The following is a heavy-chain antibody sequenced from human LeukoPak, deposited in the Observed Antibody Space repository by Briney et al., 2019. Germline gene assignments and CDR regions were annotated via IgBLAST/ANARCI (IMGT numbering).Heavy chain of an antibody. J-gene: IGHJ4*02. V-gene: IGHV4-39*07. Sequence: PSETLSLTCTVSGGSISSSGFYWAWIRQPPGKGPEWFGSIFYSGSTYYNPSLKSQVTMSVDPSKNQFSMQLISVTAADTAVYYCARTYGDYPFYFGYWGQGLLVTVSS. D-gene: IGHD4-17*01. CDR2: IFYSGST. CDR3: ARTYGDYPFYFGY. CDR1: GGSISSSGFY.